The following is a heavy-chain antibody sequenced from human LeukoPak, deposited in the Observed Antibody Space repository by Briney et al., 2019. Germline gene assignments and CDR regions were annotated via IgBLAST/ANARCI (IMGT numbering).Heavy chain of an antibody. D-gene: IGHD5-18*01. J-gene: IGHJ4*02. CDR1: GFTFSSYA. CDR3: ARVRYSYGRNQNYFDY. CDR2: ISSNGGST. Sequence: GGSLRLSRAASGFTFSSYAMHWVRQAPGKGLEYVSAISSNGGSTYYANSVKGRFTISRDNSKNTLYLQMNSLRAEDTAVYYCARVRYSYGRNQNYFDYWGQGTLVTVSS. V-gene: IGHV3-64*01.